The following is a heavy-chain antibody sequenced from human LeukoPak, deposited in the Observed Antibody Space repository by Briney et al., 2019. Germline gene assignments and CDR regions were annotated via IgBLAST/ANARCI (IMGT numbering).Heavy chain of an antibody. J-gene: IGHJ5*02. CDR3: ARGSKMLGYNWFDP. CDR2: INHSGST. V-gene: IGHV4-34*01. Sequence: SETLSLTCAVYGGSFSGYYWNWIRQPPGKGLEWIGEINHSGSTNYIPSLKSRVTISVDTSKNQFSLKLNSVTAADTAVYYCARGSKMLGYNWFDPWGQGTLVTVSS. D-gene: IGHD1-26*01. CDR1: GGSFSGYY.